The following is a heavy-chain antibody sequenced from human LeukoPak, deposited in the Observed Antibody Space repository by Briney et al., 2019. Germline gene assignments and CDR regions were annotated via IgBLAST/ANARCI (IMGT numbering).Heavy chain of an antibody. Sequence: PSETLSLTCTVSGGSISSYYWSWIRQPPGKGLEWIGYIYYSGSTNYNPSLKSRVTISVDTSKNQFSLKLSSVTAADTAVYYCARGLWFGESSWWFDPWGQGTLVTVSS. CDR1: GGSISSYY. D-gene: IGHD3-10*01. CDR3: ARGLWFGESSWWFDP. J-gene: IGHJ5*02. V-gene: IGHV4-59*08. CDR2: IYYSGST.